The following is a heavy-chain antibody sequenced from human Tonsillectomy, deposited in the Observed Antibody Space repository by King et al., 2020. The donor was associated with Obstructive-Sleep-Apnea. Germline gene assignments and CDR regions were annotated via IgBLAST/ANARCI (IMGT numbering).Heavy chain of an antibody. CDR3: AKDLSSGWYRGADY. CDR1: GFTFNDYA. V-gene: IGHV3-9*01. J-gene: IGHJ4*02. D-gene: IGHD6-19*01. CDR2: INWNSGSV. Sequence: VQLVESGGGLVQPGRSLRLSCAASGFTFNDYAMHWVRQAPGKGLEWVSGINWNSGSVGYADSVKGRFTISRDNAKSSLYLQMNSLRPEDTALYYCAKDLSSGWYRGADYWGQGTLVTVSS.